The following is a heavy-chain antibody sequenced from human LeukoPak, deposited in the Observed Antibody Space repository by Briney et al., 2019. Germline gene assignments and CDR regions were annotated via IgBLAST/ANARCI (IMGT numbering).Heavy chain of an antibody. J-gene: IGHJ2*01. CDR3: ARDAGNWYFDL. CDR2: IYYSGST. Sequence: SGTLSLTCTVSGGSISSYYWSWIRQPPGKGLEWIGYIYYSGSTNYNPSLKSRVTISVDTSKNQFSLKLSSVTAADTAVYYCARDAGNWYFDLWGRGTLVTVSS. V-gene: IGHV4-59*01. CDR1: GGSISSYY.